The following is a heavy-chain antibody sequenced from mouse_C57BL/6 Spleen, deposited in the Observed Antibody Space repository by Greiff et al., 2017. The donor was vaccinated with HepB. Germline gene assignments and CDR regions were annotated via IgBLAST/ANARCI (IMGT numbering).Heavy chain of an antibody. Sequence: VQLQESGAELVKSGATVKLSCTASGLNIKDTYMHWRKQWPEQGLEWLGRIDPPNGNTKYDPKCQGKATITADISANTAYLQITSLTPEGPPVSHCASTARKWGECTTLT. CDR3: ASTARK. CDR2: IDPPNGNT. CDR1: GLNIKDTY. J-gene: IGHJ2*01. V-gene: IGHV14-3*02.